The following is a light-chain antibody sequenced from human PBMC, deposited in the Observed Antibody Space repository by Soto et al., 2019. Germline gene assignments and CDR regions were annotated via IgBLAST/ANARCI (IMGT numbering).Light chain of an antibody. V-gene: IGKV3-20*01. CDR3: QQFGSSPGFT. Sequence: EIVLTQSPGTLSLSPGERATLSCRASQSINNRYLAWYQQKPGQAPRLLVYAASSRATGIPDRFSGSGSGTDFTLTISRREPEDCAGYYCQQFGSSPGFTFGPGTKVDI. CDR2: AAS. J-gene: IGKJ3*01. CDR1: QSINNRY.